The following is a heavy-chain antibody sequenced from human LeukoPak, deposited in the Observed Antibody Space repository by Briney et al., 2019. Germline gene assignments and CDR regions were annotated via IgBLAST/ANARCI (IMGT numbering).Heavy chain of an antibody. CDR3: ARGAFYDNSGYMTYYFYYYMDV. CDR1: GGSLSGHH. Sequence: SETLSLNCAVYGGSLSGHHWNWIRQTPGKDLEWIGEINHSGKTDYNPSLKSRVTISIDTPKNQFSLNLTSVTAADTALYYCARGAFYDNSGYMTYYFYYYMDVWGKGTTVTVSS. J-gene: IGHJ6*03. D-gene: IGHD3-22*01. CDR2: INHSGKT. V-gene: IGHV4-34*01.